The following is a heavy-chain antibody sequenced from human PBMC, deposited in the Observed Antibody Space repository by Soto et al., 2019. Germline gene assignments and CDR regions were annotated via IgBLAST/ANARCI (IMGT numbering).Heavy chain of an antibody. CDR1: GFTFSSYA. CDR3: ARGDPDYYDGSGYYPDY. D-gene: IGHD3-22*01. J-gene: IGHJ4*02. CDR2: ISYDGSNK. Sequence: SLRLSCAASGFTFSSYAMHWVRQAPGKGLEWVAVISYDGSNKYYADSVKGRFTISRDNSKNTLYLQMNSLRAEDTAVYYCARGDPDYYDGSGYYPDYWGQGTLVTVSS. V-gene: IGHV3-30-3*01.